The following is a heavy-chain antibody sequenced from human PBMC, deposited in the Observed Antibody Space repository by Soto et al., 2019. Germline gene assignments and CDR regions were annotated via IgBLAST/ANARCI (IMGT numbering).Heavy chain of an antibody. CDR1: GGTFSSYA. D-gene: IGHD5-18*01. V-gene: IGHV1-69*13. CDR3: ARNWIQTSPYFDY. Sequence: ASVKVSCKASGGTFSSYAISWVRQAPGQGLEWMGGIIPIFGTANYAQKFQGRVTITADESTSTAYMEMSSLRSEDTAVYYCARNWIQTSPYFDYWGQGTLVTVSS. J-gene: IGHJ4*02. CDR2: IIPIFGTA.